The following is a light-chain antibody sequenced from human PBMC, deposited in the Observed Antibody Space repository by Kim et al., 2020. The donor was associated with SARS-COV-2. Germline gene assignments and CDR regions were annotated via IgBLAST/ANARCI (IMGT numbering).Light chain of an antibody. Sequence: DIQMTQSPSSLSASVGDIVTITCRASQSISSYLNWYQQKPGKAPKLLIYAASSLQSGVPSRFSGSGSGTDCTLTISSLQPEDFATYYCQRSYSTPLYTFGQGTRLEIK. CDR1: QSISSY. CDR3: QRSYSTPLYT. V-gene: IGKV1-39*01. J-gene: IGKJ2*01. CDR2: AAS.